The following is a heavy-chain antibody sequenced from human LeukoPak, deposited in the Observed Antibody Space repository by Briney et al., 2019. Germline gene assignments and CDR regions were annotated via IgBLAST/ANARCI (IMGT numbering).Heavy chain of an antibody. J-gene: IGHJ2*01. CDR1: GDSISRES. CDR3: ARRNQLWSYWHFDL. D-gene: IGHD1-1*01. V-gene: IGHV4-4*08. CDR2: SYDSWRM. Sequence: PSETLSLTCTVSGDSISRESWSWIRQAPGKGLECIGYSYDSWRMNYNPSLQSRVTISLDTSKNRLSLQLSSVTAADTAVYYCARRNQLWSYWHFDLWGRGTLVTVTS.